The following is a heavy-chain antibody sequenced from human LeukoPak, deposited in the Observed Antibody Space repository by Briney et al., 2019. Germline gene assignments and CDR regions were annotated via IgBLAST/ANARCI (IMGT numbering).Heavy chain of an antibody. V-gene: IGHV4-30-2*01. CDR1: GGSISSGGYY. CDR3: ARETRKQLPPL. J-gene: IGHJ4*02. CDR2: IYHSGST. D-gene: IGHD6-13*01. Sequence: PSQTLSLTCTVSGGSISSGGYYWSWIRQPPGKGLEWIGYIYHSGSTYYNPSLKSRVTISVDRSKNQFSLKLSSVTAADTAVYYCARETRKQLPPLWGQGTLVTVSS.